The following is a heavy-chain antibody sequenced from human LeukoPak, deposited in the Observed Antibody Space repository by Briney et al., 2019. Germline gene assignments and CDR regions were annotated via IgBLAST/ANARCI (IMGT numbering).Heavy chain of an antibody. CDR1: GFTFSSYG. J-gene: IGHJ4*02. Sequence: GGSLRLSCAASGFTFSSYGMPWVRQAPGKGLEWVAVIWYDGSNKYYADSVKGRFTISRDNSKNTLYLQMNSLRAEDTAVYYCAKDFCTSCRRPQYYFDYWGQGTLVTVSS. D-gene: IGHD2-2*01. V-gene: IGHV3-33*06. CDR2: IWYDGSNK. CDR3: AKDFCTSCRRPQYYFDY.